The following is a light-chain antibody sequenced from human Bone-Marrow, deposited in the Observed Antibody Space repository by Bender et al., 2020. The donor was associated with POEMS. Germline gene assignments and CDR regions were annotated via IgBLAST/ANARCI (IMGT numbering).Light chain of an antibody. Sequence: QAVVTQEPSVTVSPGGTVTLTCGSSTGTVTRDHYPYWFQQKPGQAPRTLVYNTDHKQSWTPARFSGSLLGDKAILTLSGAQPEDEAEYHCFLSFSGHRYVFGPGTRVTV. CDR3: FLSFSGHRYV. CDR2: NTD. CDR1: TGTVTRDHY. J-gene: IGLJ1*01. V-gene: IGLV7-46*01.